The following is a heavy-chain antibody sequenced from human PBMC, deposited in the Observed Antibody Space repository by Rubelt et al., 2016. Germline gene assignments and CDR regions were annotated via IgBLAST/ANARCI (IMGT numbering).Heavy chain of an antibody. V-gene: IGHV6-1*01. CDR3: ASDQDVLLWFGEESYFDY. D-gene: IGHD3-10*01. J-gene: IGHJ4*02. CDR2: TYYRSKWYS. Sequence: SPTRGLEWLGRTYYRSKWYSDYAVSVKSRITINPDTSKNQFSLQLNSVTPEDTAVYYCASDQDVLLWFGEESYFDYWGQGTLVTVSS.